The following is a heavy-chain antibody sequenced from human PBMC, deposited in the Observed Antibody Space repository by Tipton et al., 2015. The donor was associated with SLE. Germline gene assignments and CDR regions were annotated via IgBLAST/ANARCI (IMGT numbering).Heavy chain of an antibody. CDR1: GGSISTYY. Sequence: TLSLTCTVSGGSISTYYWTWIRQPPGKGLEWIGYIYYSGSTNYNPSLKSRVTISIDTSKNQFSLKLSSVTAADTAVYYCARGGPLPGYFDLWGRGTLVTVSS. J-gene: IGHJ2*01. D-gene: IGHD3-16*01. CDR3: ARGGPLPGYFDL. V-gene: IGHV4-59*01. CDR2: IYYSGST.